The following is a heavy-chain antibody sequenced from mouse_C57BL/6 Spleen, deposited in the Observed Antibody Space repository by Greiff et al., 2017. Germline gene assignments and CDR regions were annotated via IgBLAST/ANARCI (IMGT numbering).Heavy chain of an antibody. V-gene: IGHV1-4*01. J-gene: IGHJ2*01. CDR1: GYTFTSYT. Sequence: VQLQQSGAELARPGASVKMSCKASGYTFTSYTMHWVKQRPGQGLEWIGYINPSSGSTKYNQKFKDKATLTADKSSSTAYMQLSSLTSEDSAVYYCARSFYDYDGDYWGQGTTLTVSS. CDR3: ARSFYDYDGDY. D-gene: IGHD2-4*01. CDR2: INPSSGST.